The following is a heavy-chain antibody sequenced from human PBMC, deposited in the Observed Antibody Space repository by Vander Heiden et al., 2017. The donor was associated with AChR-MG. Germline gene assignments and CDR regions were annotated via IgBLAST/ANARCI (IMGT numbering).Heavy chain of an antibody. J-gene: IGHJ4*02. D-gene: IGHD2-2*01. CDR2: INHSGST. CDR3: ARGIFHMSYQPLQGGVLGFDY. V-gene: IGHV4-34*01. CDR1: GGSFSGYY. Sequence: QVQLQQWGAGLLKPSATLSLTCAVYGGSFSGYYWSWIRQPPGKGLEWIGEINHSGSTNYNPSLKSRVTISVDTSKNQFSLKLSSVTAADTAVYYCARGIFHMSYQPLQGGVLGFDYWGQGTLVTVSS.